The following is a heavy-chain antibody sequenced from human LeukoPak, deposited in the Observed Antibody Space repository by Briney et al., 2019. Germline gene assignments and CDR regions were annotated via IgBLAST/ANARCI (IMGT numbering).Heavy chain of an antibody. J-gene: IGHJ4*02. CDR2: IYYSGST. CDR3: ARVSGYDWESFYDY. Sequence: SQTLSLTCTVSGGSISSYYWSWIRQPPGKGLEWIGYIYYSGSTNYNPSLKSRVTISVDTSKNQFSLKLSSVTAADTAMYYCARVSGYDWESFYDYWGQGSLVTVSS. V-gene: IGHV4-59*01. D-gene: IGHD5-12*01. CDR1: GGSISSYY.